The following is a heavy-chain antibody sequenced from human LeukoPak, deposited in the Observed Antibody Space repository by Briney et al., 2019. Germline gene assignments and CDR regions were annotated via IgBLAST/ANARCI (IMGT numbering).Heavy chain of an antibody. CDR2: INTNTGNP. CDR1: GYTFTSYA. CDR3: ARDRIDIVATTRGYGDYRFDH. J-gene: IGHJ4*02. D-gene: IGHD5-12*01. V-gene: IGHV7-4-1*02. Sequence: ASVKVSCKASGYTFTSYAMNWVRQAPGQGLEWMGWINTNTGNPTYAQGFTGRFVFSLDTSVSTAYLQISSLKAEDTAVYYCARDRIDIVATTRGYGDYRFDHWGQGTLVTVSS.